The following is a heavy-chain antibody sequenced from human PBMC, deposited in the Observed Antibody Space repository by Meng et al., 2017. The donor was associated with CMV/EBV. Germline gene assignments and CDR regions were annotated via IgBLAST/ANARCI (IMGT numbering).Heavy chain of an antibody. CDR2: IHSDGVSA. CDR1: GFTFGSYW. Sequence: GGSLRLSCGGSGFTFGSYWMHWVRQVPGKGLVWISRIHSDGVSADYAGSVMGRFTISRDNAKNTVYLQMNSLRPEDTAVYYCARTGNYYDSSGYYRPFDPWGQGTLVTVSS. J-gene: IGHJ5*02. D-gene: IGHD3-22*01. CDR3: ARTGNYYDSSGYYRPFDP. V-gene: IGHV3-74*01.